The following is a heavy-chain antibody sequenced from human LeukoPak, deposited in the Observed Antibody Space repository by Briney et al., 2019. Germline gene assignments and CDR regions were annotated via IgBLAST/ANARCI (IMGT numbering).Heavy chain of an antibody. V-gene: IGHV3-23*01. Sequence: GGSLRLSCAASGFTFSSSAMSWVRQAPGKGLEWVSAISGSGGSTYYADSVKGRFTISRDNSKNTLYLQMNSLRAEDTAVYYCAKGSLIGSSWYVWNYWGQGTLVTVSS. CDR1: GFTFSSSA. J-gene: IGHJ4*02. CDR3: AKGSLIGSSWYVWNY. D-gene: IGHD6-13*01. CDR2: ISGSGGST.